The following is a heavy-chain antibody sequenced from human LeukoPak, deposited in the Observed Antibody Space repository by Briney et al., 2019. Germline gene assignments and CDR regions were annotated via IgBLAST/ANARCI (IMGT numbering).Heavy chain of an antibody. Sequence: PGGSLRLSCAASGFTFSGSAMHWVRQASGKGLEWVGRIRSKANHYATAYAASVKGRFTVSRDDSKNTAYLQMNSLKTEDTAVYYCARSFGYGVDAFDIWGQGTMVTVSS. V-gene: IGHV3-73*01. CDR2: IRSKANHYAT. CDR3: ARSFGYGVDAFDI. CDR1: GFTFSGSA. D-gene: IGHD5-18*01. J-gene: IGHJ3*02.